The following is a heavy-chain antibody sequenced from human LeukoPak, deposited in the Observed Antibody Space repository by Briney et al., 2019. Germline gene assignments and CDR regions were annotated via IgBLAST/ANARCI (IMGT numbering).Heavy chain of an antibody. CDR3: TTGVGELFPIGFDY. D-gene: IGHD3-10*01. J-gene: IGHJ4*02. CDR2: ISAYNGNT. Sequence: SVKVSFKASGYTFTSYGISWVRQAPGQGLEWMGWISAYNGNTNYAQKLQGRVTMTTDTSTSTAYMELRSLRSDDTAVYYCTTGVGELFPIGFDYWGQGTPVTVSS. V-gene: IGHV1-18*01. CDR1: GYTFTSYG.